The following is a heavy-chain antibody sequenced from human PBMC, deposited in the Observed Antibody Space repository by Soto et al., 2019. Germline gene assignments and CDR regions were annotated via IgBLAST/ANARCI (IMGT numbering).Heavy chain of an antibody. CDR3: ARDNRSSGYSVRVFDY. D-gene: IGHD3-22*01. CDR1: GGSISSGGYY. Sequence: SETLSLTCTVSGGSISSGGYYWSWIRQHPGKGLEWIGYIYYSGSTYYNPSLKSRVTISVDASKNQFSLKLSSVTAADTAVYYCARDNRSSGYSVRVFDYWGQGTLVTVSS. CDR2: IYYSGST. V-gene: IGHV4-31*03. J-gene: IGHJ4*02.